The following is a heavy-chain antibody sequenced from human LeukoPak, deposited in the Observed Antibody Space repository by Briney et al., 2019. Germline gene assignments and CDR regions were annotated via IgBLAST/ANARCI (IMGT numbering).Heavy chain of an antibody. V-gene: IGHV3-21*01. J-gene: IGHJ6*03. CDR3: ARGLRGYSNGYGNMYYYYYMDV. Sequence: GGSLRLSCAASGFTFSSYSMNWVRKAPGKGLEWVSSISSSGSYIYYADSVKGRFTISRDNAKNSLYLQMNSLRAEDTAVYYCARGLRGYSNGYGNMYYYYYMDVWGKGTTVTVSS. CDR1: GFTFSSYS. D-gene: IGHD5-18*01. CDR2: ISSSGSYI.